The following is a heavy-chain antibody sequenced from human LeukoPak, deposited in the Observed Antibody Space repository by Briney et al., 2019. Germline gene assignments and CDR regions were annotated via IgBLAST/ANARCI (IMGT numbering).Heavy chain of an antibody. CDR1: EFTFSDLG. V-gene: IGHV3-30*02. J-gene: IGHJ4*02. D-gene: IGHD4-17*01. CDR3: ARDYADYVGYFFFDY. CDR2: IRFDGSAK. Sequence: SGGSLRLSCAASEFTFSDLGMHWVRQTPGKGLEWLAFIRFDGSAKFYADSVKGRFSISRDNSQNTLYLQMNSLRAEDTAVYYCARDYADYVGYFFFDYWGQGTLVTVSS.